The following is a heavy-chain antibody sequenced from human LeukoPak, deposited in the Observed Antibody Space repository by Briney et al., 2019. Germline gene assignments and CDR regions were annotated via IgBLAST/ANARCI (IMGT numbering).Heavy chain of an antibody. CDR2: ISYDGSNK. CDR1: GFTFSSYA. CDR3: AKGDYGDYVGGLVGY. Sequence: GGSLRLSCAASGFTFSSYAMHWVRQAPGKGLEWVAVISYDGSNKYYGDSVKGRFTISRDNSKNTLYLQMNGLRAEDTAVYYCAKGDYGDYVGGLVGYWGQGTLVTVSS. D-gene: IGHD4-17*01. V-gene: IGHV3-30*18. J-gene: IGHJ4*02.